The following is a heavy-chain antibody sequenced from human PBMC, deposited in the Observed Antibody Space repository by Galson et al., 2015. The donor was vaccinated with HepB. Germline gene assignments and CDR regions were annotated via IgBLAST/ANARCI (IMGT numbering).Heavy chain of an antibody. CDR3: AREGDYDFWSGYAFDP. D-gene: IGHD3-3*01. CDR2: INAGNGNT. J-gene: IGHJ5*02. V-gene: IGHV1-3*01. Sequence: SVKVSCKASGYTFTSYAMHWVRQAPGQRLEWMGWINAGNGNTKYSQKFQGRVTITRDTSASTAYMELSSLRSEDTAVYYCAREGDYDFWSGYAFDPWGQGTLVTVSS. CDR1: GYTFTSYA.